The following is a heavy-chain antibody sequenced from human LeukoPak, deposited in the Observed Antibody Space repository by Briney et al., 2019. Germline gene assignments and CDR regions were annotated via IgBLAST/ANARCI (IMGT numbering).Heavy chain of an antibody. J-gene: IGHJ6*02. CDR3: AREQDCSSTSCYRLYYYYYGVDV. V-gene: IGHV4-34*01. D-gene: IGHD2-2*01. CDR1: GGSFSGYY. Sequence: SETLSLTCAVYGGSFSGYYWSWIRQPPGKGLEWIGEINHSGSTNYNPSLKSRVTMSVDTSKNQFSLKLSSVTAADTAVYYCAREQDCSSTSCYRLYYYYYGVDVWGQGTTVTVSS. CDR2: INHSGST.